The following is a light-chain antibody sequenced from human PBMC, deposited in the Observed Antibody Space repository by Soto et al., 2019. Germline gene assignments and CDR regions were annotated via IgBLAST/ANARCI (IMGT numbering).Light chain of an antibody. Sequence: DIQVTQSPPTLSSSLVYIFTITFRASQTISTWMAWYQQKPGKAPKLLVYDASTLQSGVASRFSGSGSGTEFSLTISNLQTDDCATYYCQQYENYWTFGQGTKVDIK. J-gene: IGKJ1*01. V-gene: IGKV1-5*01. CDR3: QQYENYWT. CDR2: DAS. CDR1: QTISTW.